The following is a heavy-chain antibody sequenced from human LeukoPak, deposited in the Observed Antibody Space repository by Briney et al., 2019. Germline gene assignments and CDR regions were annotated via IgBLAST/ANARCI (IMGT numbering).Heavy chain of an antibody. D-gene: IGHD6-25*01. J-gene: IGHJ6*04. V-gene: IGHV3-48*03. CDR2: ISAGGTLT. CDR3: ARDGTPIYSSGWVYMDV. CDR1: GFSFSSYE. Sequence: GGSLRLSCAASGFSFSSYEMNWVRQAPGKGLEWISYISAGGTLTHYADSVEGRFAISRDNAKNSLYLQMNSLRGEDTAVYYCARDGTPIYSSGWVYMDVWGKGATVTISS.